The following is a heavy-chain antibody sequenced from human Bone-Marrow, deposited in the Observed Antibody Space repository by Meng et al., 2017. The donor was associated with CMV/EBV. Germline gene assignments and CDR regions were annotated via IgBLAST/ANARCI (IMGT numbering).Heavy chain of an antibody. CDR1: GYSISSGYY. Sequence: SETLSLTCTVSGYSISSGYYWGWIRQPPGKGLEWIGSIYHSGSTYYNPSLKSRVTISVDTSKNQFSLKLSSVTAADTAVYYCARDWGGYCSSTSCYEVDPWGQGTLVTVSS. CDR3: ARDWGGYCSSTSCYEVDP. CDR2: IYHSGST. D-gene: IGHD2-2*01. J-gene: IGHJ5*02. V-gene: IGHV4-38-2*02.